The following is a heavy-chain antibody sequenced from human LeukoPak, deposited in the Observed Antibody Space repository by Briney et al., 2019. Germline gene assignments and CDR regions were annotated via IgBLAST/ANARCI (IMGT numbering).Heavy chain of an antibody. J-gene: IGHJ4*02. CDR1: GYTLTELS. V-gene: IGHV1-24*01. CDR3: ATWGRGYYFGGDFDY. CDR2: FDPEDGET. Sequence: GASVKVSCKVSGYTLTELSMHWVRQAPGKGLEWVGGFDPEDGETIYAQKFQGRVTMTEDTSTDTAYMELSSLRSEDTVGYYCATWGRGYYFGGDFDYWGQGTLVTVSS. D-gene: IGHD3-22*01.